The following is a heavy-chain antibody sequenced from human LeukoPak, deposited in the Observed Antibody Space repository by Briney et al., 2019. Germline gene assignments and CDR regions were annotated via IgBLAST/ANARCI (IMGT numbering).Heavy chain of an antibody. CDR2: ISSSGSTI. CDR1: GSTFSSYS. CDR3: ARDWGYYGSGSYPDY. Sequence: GGSLRLSCAASGSTFSSYSMNWVRQAPGKGLEWVSYISSSGSTIYYADSVKGRFTISRDNVKNSLYLQMNSLRAEDTAVYYCARDWGYYGSGSYPDYWGQGTLVTVSS. V-gene: IGHV3-48*04. J-gene: IGHJ4*02. D-gene: IGHD3-10*01.